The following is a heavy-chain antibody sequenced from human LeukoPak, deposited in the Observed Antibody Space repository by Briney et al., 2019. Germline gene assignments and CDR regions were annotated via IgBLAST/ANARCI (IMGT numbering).Heavy chain of an antibody. Sequence: GASVKVSCKASGGTFSSYAISWVRQAPGQGLEWMGGIIPIFGTANYAQKFQGRVTITADESTSTAYMELSGLRSEDTAVYYCAREVRGCSSTSCYAYFDYWGQGTLVTVSS. CDR2: IIPIFGTA. J-gene: IGHJ4*02. V-gene: IGHV1-69*13. D-gene: IGHD2-2*01. CDR1: GGTFSSYA. CDR3: AREVRGCSSTSCYAYFDY.